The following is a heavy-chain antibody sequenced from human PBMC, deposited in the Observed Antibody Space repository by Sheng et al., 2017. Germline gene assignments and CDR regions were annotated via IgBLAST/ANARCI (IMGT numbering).Heavy chain of an antibody. CDR1: GFTFRGYA. CDR3: AKDRVPDGKEEIDF. V-gene: IGHV3-23*01. CDR2: ILDDGRRT. J-gene: IGHJ4*02. Sequence: EVQLLESGGALVQPGGSLTLSCVASGFTFRGYAMNWVRQGPGKGLEWVSQILDDGRRTYYADSVRGRFTISRDNSKNTLFLHMNSLRVEDTALYYCAKDRVPDGKEEIDFWGRGTQVTVSS.